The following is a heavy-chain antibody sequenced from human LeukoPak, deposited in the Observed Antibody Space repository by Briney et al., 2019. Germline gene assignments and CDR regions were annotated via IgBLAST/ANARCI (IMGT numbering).Heavy chain of an antibody. CDR1: GFTFSSYA. CDR3: ARSGVQWQWLLTYDAFDI. J-gene: IGHJ3*02. V-gene: IGHV3-30-3*01. CDR2: ISYDKSNK. Sequence: GGSLRLSCAASGFTFSSYAMHWARQAPGKGLEWVALISYDKSNKYYADSVKGRFTISRDNSKNTLFVQMNSLRTEDTAVYYCARSGVQWQWLLTYDAFDIWGQGTMVTVSS. D-gene: IGHD6-19*01.